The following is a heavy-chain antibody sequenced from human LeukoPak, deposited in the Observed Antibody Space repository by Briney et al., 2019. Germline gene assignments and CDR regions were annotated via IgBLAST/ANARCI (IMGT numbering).Heavy chain of an antibody. CDR1: GFTFSSYW. CDR3: ASQQDLKFHLSSGGYYFDF. V-gene: IGHV3-7*01. Sequence: PGGSLRLSCAASGFTFSSYWMSWVRQAPGKGLEWVANIKQDGSEKYYVDSVKGRFAIKIDNATTAVYLQMNSLRVEDTAVYFCASQQDLKFHLSSGGYYFDFWGQGSLVTVSS. CDR2: IKQDGSEK. D-gene: IGHD1-1*01. J-gene: IGHJ4*02.